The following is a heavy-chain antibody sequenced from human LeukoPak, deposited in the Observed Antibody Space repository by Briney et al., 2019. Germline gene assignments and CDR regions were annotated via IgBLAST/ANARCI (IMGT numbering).Heavy chain of an antibody. CDR1: GFTFSSYG. D-gene: IGHD3-3*01. J-gene: IGHJ4*02. Sequence: GSLRLSCAASGFTFSSYGMSWVRQAPGKGLEWVSAISGSGGSTYYADSVKGRFTISRDNSKNTLYPQMNSLRAEDTAVYYCTGWRAYYFDYWGQGTLVTVSS. CDR2: ISGSGGST. V-gene: IGHV3-23*01. CDR3: TGWRAYYFDY.